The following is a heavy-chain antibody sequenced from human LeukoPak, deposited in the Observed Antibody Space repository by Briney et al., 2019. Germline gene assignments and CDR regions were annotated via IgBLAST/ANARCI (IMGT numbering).Heavy chain of an antibody. Sequence: PSETLSLTCAVSGGSISSSNWWSWVRQPPGKGLEWIGEIYHSGSTNYNPSLKSRVTISVDKSKNQFSLKLSSVTAADTAVYYCARDNSGSYYSWRYMVYWGQGTLVTVSS. CDR1: GGSISSSNW. J-gene: IGHJ4*02. V-gene: IGHV4-4*02. CDR3: ARDNSGSYYSWRYMVY. D-gene: IGHD1-26*01. CDR2: IYHSGST.